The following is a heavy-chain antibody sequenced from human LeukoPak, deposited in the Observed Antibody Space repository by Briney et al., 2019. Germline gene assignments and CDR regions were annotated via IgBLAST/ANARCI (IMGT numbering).Heavy chain of an antibody. V-gene: IGHV4-59*12. D-gene: IGHD6-13*01. Sequence: SETLSLTCTISGGSISSDYWGWIRQPPGKGLEWIGYIYYSGSTNYNPSLKSRVTMSVDTSKNQFSLKLSSVTAADTAVYYCARPLYSSSWYESPGFDYWGQGTLVTVSS. CDR1: GGSISSDY. CDR2: IYYSGST. CDR3: ARPLYSSSWYESPGFDY. J-gene: IGHJ4*02.